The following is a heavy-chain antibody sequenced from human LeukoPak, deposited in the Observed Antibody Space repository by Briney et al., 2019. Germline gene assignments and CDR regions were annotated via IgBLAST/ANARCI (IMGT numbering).Heavy chain of an antibody. CDR1: GFTFSTYA. CDR2: ISGSGGST. V-gene: IGHV3-23*01. CDR3: AKLLAVAGALDY. J-gene: IGHJ4*02. D-gene: IGHD6-19*01. Sequence: PGRSLRLSCAASGFTFSTYAMNWVRQAPGKGLEWVSAISGSGGSTYYADSVKGRFTISRDNSKNTLYLQMNSLRAEDTAVYYCAKLLAVAGALDYWGQGTLVTVSS.